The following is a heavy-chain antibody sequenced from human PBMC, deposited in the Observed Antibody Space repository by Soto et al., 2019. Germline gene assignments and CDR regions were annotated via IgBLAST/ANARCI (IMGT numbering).Heavy chain of an antibody. J-gene: IGHJ4*02. CDR2: MDPNRGHS. Sequence: ASVKVSCKASGYNISSYDIIWVRQAAGQGLEWMGWMDPNRGHSDSVQNFRGRVTMTTNISASTAYMELSGLRSDDTGVYYCARSGGGYSYGFFDYWGQGTLVTVSS. CDR1: GYNISSYD. CDR3: ARSGGGYSYGFFDY. D-gene: IGHD5-18*01. V-gene: IGHV1-8*01.